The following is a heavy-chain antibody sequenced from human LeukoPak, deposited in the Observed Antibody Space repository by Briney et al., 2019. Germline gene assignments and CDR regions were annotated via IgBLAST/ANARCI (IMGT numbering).Heavy chain of an antibody. V-gene: IGHV3-23*01. CDR2: ISGSGGST. D-gene: IGHD6-13*01. J-gene: IGHJ4*02. CDR1: GFTFSSYA. CDR3: AKDRQQLVRGGDY. Sequence: PGGSLRLSCAASGFTFSSYAMSWVRQAPGKGLEWVSAISGSGGSTYYADSVKGRFTISRDSSKNTLYLQMNSLRAEDTAVYYCAKDRQQLVRGGDYWGQGTLVTVSS.